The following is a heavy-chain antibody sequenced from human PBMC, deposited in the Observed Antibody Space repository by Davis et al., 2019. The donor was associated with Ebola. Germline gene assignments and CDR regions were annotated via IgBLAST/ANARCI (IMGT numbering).Heavy chain of an antibody. J-gene: IGHJ4*02. CDR2: IYYSGST. CDR1: GGSISRGGSY. D-gene: IGHD3-22*01. CDR3: AREGVRGYSPYYFDY. V-gene: IGHV4-31*03. Sequence: TLSLTCTVSGGSISRGGSYWTWIRQHPGKGLEWIGYIYYSGSTYYNPSLKSRVTISIDTSKNQFSLKLRSVTAADTAVYYCAREGVRGYSPYYFDYWGQGTLVTVSS.